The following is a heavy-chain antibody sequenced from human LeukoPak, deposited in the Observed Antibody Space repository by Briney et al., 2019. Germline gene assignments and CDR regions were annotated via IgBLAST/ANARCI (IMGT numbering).Heavy chain of an antibody. J-gene: IGHJ4*02. CDR3: ARGNKWSFDS. D-gene: IGHD2-15*01. Sequence: PGGSLRLSCVASGFTLSTYWMHWVRQAPGKGLVWVSRINSDGSATSYADSVMVRFTISRDSAKNTPYLQMNSQRPEDTAVYYCARGNKWSFDSWGQGALVTVSS. V-gene: IGHV3-74*01. CDR2: INSDGSAT. CDR1: GFTLSTYW.